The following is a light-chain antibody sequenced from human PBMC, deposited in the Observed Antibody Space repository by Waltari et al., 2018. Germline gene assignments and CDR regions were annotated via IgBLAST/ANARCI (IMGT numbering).Light chain of an antibody. CDR2: EVT. CDR1: SSDVGGYNY. Sequence: QSALTQPPSASGSPGQSVPISCTGTSSDVGGYNYVSWYQQHPGKAPKLLLYEVTKRPSGVPDRCSGSKSGNTASLTVSGLQADDEADYYCSSYAGTSTFYVFGTGTEVTVL. V-gene: IGLV2-8*01. J-gene: IGLJ1*01. CDR3: SSYAGTSTFYV.